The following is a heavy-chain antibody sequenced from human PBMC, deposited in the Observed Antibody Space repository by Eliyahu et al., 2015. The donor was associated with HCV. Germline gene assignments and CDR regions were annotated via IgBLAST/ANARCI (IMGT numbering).Heavy chain of an antibody. V-gene: IGHV1-46*01. CDR3: ARRSSNSTSFDY. CDR2: INPRGGST. J-gene: IGHJ4*02. CDR1: GYTFTSNF. Sequence: QVQLVQSGAEVKKPGASVKVSCKASGYTFTSNFMHWVRQAPGQGLEWMGIINPRGGSTSYTQKFQGRVAMTRDTSTSTIYMELSSLRSEDTAVYYCARRSSNSTSFDYWGQGTLVTVSS. D-gene: IGHD4-11*01.